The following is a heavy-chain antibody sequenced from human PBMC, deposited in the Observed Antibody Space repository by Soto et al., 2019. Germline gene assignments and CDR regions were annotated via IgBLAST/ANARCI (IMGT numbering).Heavy chain of an antibody. CDR2: IYYSGST. Sequence: QLQLQEWGPGLVKPSETLSLTCTVSGGSISSSSYYWGWIRQPPGKGLEWIGSIYYSGSTYYNPSLKSRVTISVDTSKNQFSLKLSSVTAADTAVYYCARHGLLQFFDYWGQGTLVTVSS. CDR1: GGSISSSSYY. V-gene: IGHV4-39*01. D-gene: IGHD4-4*01. CDR3: ARHGLLQFFDY. J-gene: IGHJ4*02.